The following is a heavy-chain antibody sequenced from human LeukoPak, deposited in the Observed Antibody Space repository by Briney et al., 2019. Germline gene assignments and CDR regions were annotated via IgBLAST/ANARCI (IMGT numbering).Heavy chain of an antibody. V-gene: IGHV3-23*01. Sequence: GGSLRLSCAASGFTVSSNYMSWVRQAPGKGLEWVSAISGSGGSTYYADSVKGRLTISRDNSKNTLYLQMNSLRAEDTAVYYCATRYGGYVWGQGTLVTVSS. CDR1: GFTVSSNY. CDR2: ISGSGGST. CDR3: ATRYGGYV. D-gene: IGHD5-12*01. J-gene: IGHJ4*02.